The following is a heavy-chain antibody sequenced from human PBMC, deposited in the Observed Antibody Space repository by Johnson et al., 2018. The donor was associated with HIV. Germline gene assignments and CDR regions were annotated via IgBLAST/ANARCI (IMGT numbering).Heavy chain of an antibody. J-gene: IGHJ3*01. CDR2: IKSEAGGGPP. CDR1: GFAFSNAW. Sequence: VQLVESGGGLVKPGRSLRVSCAASGFAFSNAWMNWVRQAPGKGLEWVARIKSEAGGGPPADSASVRGRFSIARDDSKITLYLQMNSLKTEDTAVYYCTTDHDAVVNSRDNAFDVWGQGTMVTVSS. V-gene: IGHV3-15*01. D-gene: IGHD4-23*01. CDR3: TTDHDAVVNSRDNAFDV.